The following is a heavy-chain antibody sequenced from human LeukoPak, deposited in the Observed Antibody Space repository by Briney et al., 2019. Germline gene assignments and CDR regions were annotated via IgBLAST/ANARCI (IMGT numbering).Heavy chain of an antibody. CDR2: INHSGST. CDR3: ARAVDTAMAGYCYYMDV. Sequence: SETLSLTCAVYGGSFSGYYWSWIRQPPGKGLEWIGEINHSGSTNYNPSLKSRVTISVDTSKNQFSLKLSSVTAADTAVYYCARAVDTAMAGYCYYMDVWGKGTTVTVSS. V-gene: IGHV4-34*01. CDR1: GGSFSGYY. D-gene: IGHD5-18*01. J-gene: IGHJ6*03.